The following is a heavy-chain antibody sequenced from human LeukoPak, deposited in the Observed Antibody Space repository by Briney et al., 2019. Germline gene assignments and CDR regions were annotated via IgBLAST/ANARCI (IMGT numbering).Heavy chain of an antibody. D-gene: IGHD5-18*01. V-gene: IGHV1-69*04. CDR2: IIPIFGIA. CDR1: GGTFSSYA. Sequence: SVKVSCKAFGGTFSSYAISWVRQAPGQGLEWMGRIIPIFGIANYAQKFQGRVTITADKSTSTAYMELSSLRSEDTAVYYCARSIQLWPEGYYGMDVWGQGTTVTVSS. CDR3: ARSIQLWPEGYYGMDV. J-gene: IGHJ6*02.